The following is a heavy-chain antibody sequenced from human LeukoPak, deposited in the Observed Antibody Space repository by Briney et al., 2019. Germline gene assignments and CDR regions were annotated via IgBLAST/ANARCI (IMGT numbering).Heavy chain of an antibody. CDR1: GFTFSSYW. CDR2: IKQDGSEK. CDR3: AREYDFWSGYYYFDY. D-gene: IGHD3-3*01. Sequence: PGGSLRLSCAASGFTFSSYWLSWVRQAPGKGLEWVANIKQDGSEKYYGDSVKGRFTISRDSAKNSLYLQMNSLRAEDTAVYYCAREYDFWSGYYYFDYWGQGTLVTVSS. J-gene: IGHJ4*02. V-gene: IGHV3-7*01.